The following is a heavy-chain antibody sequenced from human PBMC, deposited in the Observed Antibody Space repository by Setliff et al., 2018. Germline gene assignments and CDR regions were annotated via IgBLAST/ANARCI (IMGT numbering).Heavy chain of an antibody. V-gene: IGHV3-23*01. Sequence: GGSLRLSCAVSGFTFSSYAMSWVRQGQGKGLEWVSGISTSGVSTYYADSVKGRFTLSRDNSKNTLYLQMNSLRAEDPAVYYCARHLPRGVQIFGVATRFGYWGQGTLVTVSS. CDR3: ARHLPRGVQIFGVATRFGY. CDR2: ISTSGVST. D-gene: IGHD3-3*01. CDR1: GFTFSSYA. J-gene: IGHJ4*02.